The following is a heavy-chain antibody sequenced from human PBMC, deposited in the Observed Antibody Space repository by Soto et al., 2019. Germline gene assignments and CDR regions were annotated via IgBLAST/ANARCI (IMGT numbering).Heavy chain of an antibody. V-gene: IGHV1-8*01. Sequence: ASVKVSCKASGYTFTSYDINWVRQATGKGLEGMGWMNPNSGNTGYAQKFQGRVTMTRNTSISTAYMELSSLRSEDTAVYYCARGGVFWETFMTTVTTDAFDIWGQGTMVTVSS. D-gene: IGHD4-17*01. CDR2: MNPNSGNT. CDR1: GYTFTSYD. J-gene: IGHJ3*02. CDR3: ARGGVFWETFMTTVTTDAFDI.